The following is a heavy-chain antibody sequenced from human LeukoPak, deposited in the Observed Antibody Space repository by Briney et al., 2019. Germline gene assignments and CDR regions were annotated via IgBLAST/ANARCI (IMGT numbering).Heavy chain of an antibody. CDR2: ISYDGSNK. D-gene: IGHD6-19*01. V-gene: IGHV3-30*18. CDR3: AKDWGSAVAGTAGEFDY. CDR1: GFTFSSYG. J-gene: IGHJ4*02. Sequence: GGSLRLSCAASGFTFSSYGMHWVRQAPGKGLEWVAVISYDGSNKYYADSVKGRFTISRDNSKNTLYLQMNSLRAEDTAVYYCAKDWGSAVAGTAGEFDYWGQGTLVTVSS.